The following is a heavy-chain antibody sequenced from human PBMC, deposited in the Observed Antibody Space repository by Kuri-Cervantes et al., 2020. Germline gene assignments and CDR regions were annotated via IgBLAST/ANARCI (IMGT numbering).Heavy chain of an antibody. V-gene: IGHV6-1*01. CDR2: TYYRSQWFN. CDR3: ARDQYYFDY. J-gene: IGHJ4*02. Sequence: LRLSCAIFGDSVSSNSAAWNWIRQSPSRGLEWLRRTYYRSQWFNDYAVSVKSPITMNPDTSKNQFTLQLNSVSLEDTAIYYCARDQYYFDYWGQGTLVTVSS. CDR1: GDSVSSNSAA.